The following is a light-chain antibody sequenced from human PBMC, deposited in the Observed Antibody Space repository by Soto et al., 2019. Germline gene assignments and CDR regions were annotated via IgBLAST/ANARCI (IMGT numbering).Light chain of an antibody. V-gene: IGLV2-11*01. Sequence: HSALTQPRSVSGSPGQSVTISCTGTTGDVGAYNFVSWYQLHPGKAPKLMIYDASKRPSGVPDRFSASKSGNTASLTISGLQADDEADYYCCSYAGSFTWVFGGGTKLTVL. CDR1: TGDVGAYNF. CDR2: DAS. J-gene: IGLJ3*02. CDR3: CSYAGSFTWV.